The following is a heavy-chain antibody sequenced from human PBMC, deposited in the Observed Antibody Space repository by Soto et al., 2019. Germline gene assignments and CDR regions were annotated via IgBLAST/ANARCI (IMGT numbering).Heavy chain of an antibody. D-gene: IGHD3-22*01. CDR1: GYTFTSYY. Sequence: ASVKVSCKASGYTFTSYYMHWVRQAPGQGLEWMGIINPSGGSTSYAQKFQGRVTMTRDTSTSTVYMELSSLRSEDTAVYYCARDFDDSSGYLYCYYYYGMGVWGQGTTVTVSS. V-gene: IGHV1-46*01. J-gene: IGHJ6*02. CDR2: INPSGGST. CDR3: ARDFDDSSGYLYCYYYYGMGV.